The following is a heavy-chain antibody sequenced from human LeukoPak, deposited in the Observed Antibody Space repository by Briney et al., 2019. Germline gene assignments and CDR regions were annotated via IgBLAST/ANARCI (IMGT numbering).Heavy chain of an antibody. CDR2: INSDGSST. CDR3: ARDPVPATARHFDY. D-gene: IGHD1-1*01. V-gene: IGHV3-74*01. Sequence: PGGSLRLSCAASGFTFSGYWMHWVRQAPGKGLVWVSRINSDGSSTSYADSVEGRFTISRDNSKNTLYLQMNSLRGEDTGVYYCARDPVPATARHFDYWGQGTLVTVSS. CDR1: GFTFSGYW. J-gene: IGHJ4*02.